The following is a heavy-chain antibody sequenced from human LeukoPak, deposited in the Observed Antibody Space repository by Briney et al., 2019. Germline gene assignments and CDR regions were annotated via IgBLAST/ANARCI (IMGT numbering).Heavy chain of an antibody. J-gene: IGHJ4*02. CDR3: ARGRRGYFDY. CDR2: IYYSGST. CDR1: GGSISSYY. D-gene: IGHD3-10*01. Sequence: PSETLSLTCTVSGGSISSYYWSWIRQPPGKGLEWIGYIYYSGSTNYNPSLKSRVNISVDTSKNQFSLKLSSVTAADTAVYYCARGRRGYFDYWGQGTLVTVSS. V-gene: IGHV4-59*01.